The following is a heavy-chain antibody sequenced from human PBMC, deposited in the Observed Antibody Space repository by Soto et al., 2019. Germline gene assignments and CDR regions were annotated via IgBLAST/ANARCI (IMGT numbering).Heavy chain of an antibody. J-gene: IGHJ2*01. D-gene: IGHD2-8*01. V-gene: IGHV3-72*01. CDR1: GFTFSDHY. CDR2: TRNKANSYTT. Sequence: GGSLRLSCAASGFTFSDHYMDWVRQAPGKGLEWVGRTRNKANSYTTEYAASVKGRFTISRDDSKNSLYLQMNSLKTEDTAVYYCARGYCSNGVCYRYIDLWGRGTLVTVSS. CDR3: ARGYCSNGVCYRYIDL.